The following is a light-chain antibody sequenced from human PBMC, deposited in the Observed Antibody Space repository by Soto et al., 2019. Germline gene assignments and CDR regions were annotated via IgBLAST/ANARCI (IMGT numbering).Light chain of an antibody. J-gene: IGLJ2*01. Sequence: QPVLTQPPSVSGAPGQRVTISCTGSSSNIGAGYDVHWYQQLPGRAPKLLIYGNTNRPSGVPDRFSGSKSGTSASLAITGLQAEDEADYYCLSFDSSLRVVFGGGPQLTAL. CDR3: LSFDSSLRVV. CDR1: SSNIGAGYD. CDR2: GNT. V-gene: IGLV1-40*01.